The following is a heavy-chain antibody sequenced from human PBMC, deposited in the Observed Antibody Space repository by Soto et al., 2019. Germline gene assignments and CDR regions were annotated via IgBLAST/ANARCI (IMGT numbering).Heavy chain of an antibody. CDR3: ARDRFIWYFDY. J-gene: IGHJ4*02. D-gene: IGHD3-10*01. V-gene: IGHV4-59*01. CDR1: GGSISSYY. CDR2: IYYSGST. Sequence: ASETLSLTCTVSGGSISSYYWSWIRQPPGKGLEWIGYIYYSGSTNYNPSLKSRVTISVGTSKNQFSLKLSSVTAADTAVYYCARDRFIWYFDYWGQGTLVTVSS.